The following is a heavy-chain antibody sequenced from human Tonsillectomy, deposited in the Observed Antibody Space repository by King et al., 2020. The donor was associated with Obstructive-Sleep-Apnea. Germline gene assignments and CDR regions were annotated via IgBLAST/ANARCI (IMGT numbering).Heavy chain of an antibody. CDR2: IYYSGSP. CDR3: ARQAYSSYYHGMDV. CDR1: GGSISSYY. J-gene: IGHJ6*02. D-gene: IGHD6-13*01. Sequence: VQLQESGPGLVKPSETLSLICTVSGGSISSYYWSWIRQPPGKGLEWIGYIYYSGSPNYKPSLKSRVTISVDTSKNQFSLRLSPVTAADTAVYYCARQAYSSYYHGMDVWGQGTTVTVSS. V-gene: IGHV4-59*08.